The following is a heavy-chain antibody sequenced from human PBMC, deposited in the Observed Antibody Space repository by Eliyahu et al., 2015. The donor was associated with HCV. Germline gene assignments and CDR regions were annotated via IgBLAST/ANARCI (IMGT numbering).Heavy chain of an antibody. V-gene: IGHV3-30*18. CDR3: AKDKWSTSRYFDY. Sequence: HVQLVESGGGVVQPGRSLXLSCXAXXFXFSSFGMHWVRQAPGRGLEWVAITSYDDSNKYYADSVKGRFTISRDNSKNTLYLQMNSLRAEDTAVYYCAKDKWSTSRYFDYWGQGALVTVSS. J-gene: IGHJ4*02. D-gene: IGHD1-26*01. CDR1: XFXFSSFG. CDR2: TSYDDSNK.